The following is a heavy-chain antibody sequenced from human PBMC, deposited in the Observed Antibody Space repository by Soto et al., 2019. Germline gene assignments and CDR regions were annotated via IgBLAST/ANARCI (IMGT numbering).Heavy chain of an antibody. D-gene: IGHD3-10*01. Sequence: QVQLQESGPGLVKPSETLSLTCTVSGGSISLERFYWTWIRQPPGKGLEWIVYVSHTGATNYNPSLQSRVVISGDTCRHQFSLTLRLLPAADTPVYFCARGFSSAHTNYYDFSGQGTLVSVSA. J-gene: IGHJ4*02. CDR2: VSHTGAT. V-gene: IGHV4-61*01. CDR3: ARGFSSAHTNYYDF. CDR1: GGSISLERFY.